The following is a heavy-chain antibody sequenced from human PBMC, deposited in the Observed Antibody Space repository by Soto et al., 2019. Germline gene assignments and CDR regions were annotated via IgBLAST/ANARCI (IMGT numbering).Heavy chain of an antibody. CDR3: ARDHDFTRGRNFDY. CDR1: GGTFSSYA. Sequence: QVQLVQSGAEVKKPGSSVKVSCKASGGTFSSYAISWVRQAPGQGLEWMGGIIPIFGTANYAQKFQGRVTITADESTSTAFMELSSLRSEDTAVYYCARDHDFTRGRNFDYWGQGTLVTVSS. J-gene: IGHJ4*02. V-gene: IGHV1-69*01. D-gene: IGHD3-3*01. CDR2: IIPIFGTA.